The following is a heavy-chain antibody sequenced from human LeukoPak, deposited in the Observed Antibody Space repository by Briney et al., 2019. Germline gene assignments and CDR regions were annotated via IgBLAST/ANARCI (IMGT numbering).Heavy chain of an antibody. D-gene: IGHD4-17*01. J-gene: IGHJ6*03. CDR1: GGSISNHY. Sequence: SETLSLTYTVSGGSISNHYWTWIRQPPGKGLEWIGYIFYSGVTKCNPSLKSRVTISVDTSKNQFSLKLSSVTAADTAVYYCARFNGDYDLPNYYYYMDVWDKGTTVTVSS. V-gene: IGHV4-59*11. CDR3: ARFNGDYDLPNYYYYMDV. CDR2: IFYSGVT.